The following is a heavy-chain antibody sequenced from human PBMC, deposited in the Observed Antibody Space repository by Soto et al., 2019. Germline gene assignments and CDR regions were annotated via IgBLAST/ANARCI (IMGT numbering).Heavy chain of an antibody. Sequence: SVKVSCKASGGTFSSYAISWVRQAPGQGLEWMGGIIPIFGTTNYAQKFQGRVTITADTSTSTAYMELRSLRSEDTAVYYCARNDYGDYFDYWGQGTLVTVSS. J-gene: IGHJ4*02. CDR1: GGTFSSYA. D-gene: IGHD4-17*01. CDR3: ARNDYGDYFDY. CDR2: IIPIFGTT. V-gene: IGHV1-69*06.